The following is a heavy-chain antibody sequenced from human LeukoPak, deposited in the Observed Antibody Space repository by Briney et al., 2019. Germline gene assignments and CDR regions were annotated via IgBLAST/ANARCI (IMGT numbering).Heavy chain of an antibody. CDR3: ARDSYYDFWSGYYYYMDV. CDR2: IHTSGNT. Sequence: SETLSLTCTVSGGSISTYYWSWIRQPAGKGLEWIGRIHTSGNTDYNPSLKSRVTMSVDTSKNQFSLKLSSVTAADTAVYYCARDSYYDFWSGYYYYMDVWGKGTTVTVSS. V-gene: IGHV4-4*07. D-gene: IGHD3-3*01. J-gene: IGHJ6*03. CDR1: GGSISTYY.